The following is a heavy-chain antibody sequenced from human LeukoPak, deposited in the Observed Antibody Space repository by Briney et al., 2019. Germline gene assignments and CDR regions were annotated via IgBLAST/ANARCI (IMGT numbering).Heavy chain of an antibody. Sequence: GASVKVSCKASGYTFTSYGISWVRQAPGQRLEWMGWISSYNGNTNYAPKVQGRVIMTKDTSTSTAYMELRSLRSDDTAVYYCARGDTTLVQTSFDSWGQGTLVTVSS. CDR2: ISSYNGNT. J-gene: IGHJ4*02. CDR3: ARGDTTLVQTSFDS. D-gene: IGHD5-18*01. CDR1: GYTFTSYG. V-gene: IGHV1-18*01.